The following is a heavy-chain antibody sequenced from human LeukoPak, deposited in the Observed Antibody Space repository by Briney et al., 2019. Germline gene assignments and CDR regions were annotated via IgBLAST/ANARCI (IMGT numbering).Heavy chain of an antibody. D-gene: IGHD2-2*01. CDR1: GFTFSDYY. Sequence: GGSLRLSCAASGFTFSDYYMSWIRQAPGKGLEWVSYISSSSSYTNYADSVKGRFTISRDNAKNSLYLQMNSLRAEDTAVYYCARAVPAAMFSYYFDYWGREPWSPSPQ. J-gene: IGHJ4*02. CDR2: ISSSSSYT. V-gene: IGHV3-11*06. CDR3: ARAVPAAMFSYYFDY.